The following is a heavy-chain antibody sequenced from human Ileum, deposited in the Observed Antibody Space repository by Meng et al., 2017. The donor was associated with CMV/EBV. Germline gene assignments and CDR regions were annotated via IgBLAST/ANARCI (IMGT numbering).Heavy chain of an antibody. CDR2: IGITGTT. V-gene: IGHV3-69-1*01. CDR1: GFTFSSYN. D-gene: IGHD6-19*01. CDR3: ARDASGWLNWFDP. Sequence: GESLKISCVASGFTFSSYNMNWVRQAPGKGLEWISYIGITGTTFYADSVKGRFTISRDDAKNSLFLQMNSLRADDTAVYYCARDASGWLNWFDPWGQGTLVTVSS. J-gene: IGHJ5*02.